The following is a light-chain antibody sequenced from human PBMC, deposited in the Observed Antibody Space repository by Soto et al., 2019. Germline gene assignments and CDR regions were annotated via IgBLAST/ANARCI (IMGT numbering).Light chain of an antibody. J-gene: IGKJ3*01. CDR2: GTS. CDR1: QSVSGN. Sequence: EIMMTQSPATLSVSPGESATLSCRASQSVSGNLAWCQQKPGQAPRLLIYGTSTRATGIPARFSGSGSGTEFTLTISSLQSEDFAVYYCQQYNDWPPITFGPGTKVDIK. V-gene: IGKV3-15*01. CDR3: QQYNDWPPIT.